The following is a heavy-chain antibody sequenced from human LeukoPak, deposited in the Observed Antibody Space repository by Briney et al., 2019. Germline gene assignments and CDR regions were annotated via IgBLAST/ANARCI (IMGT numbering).Heavy chain of an antibody. D-gene: IGHD3-10*01. CDR1: GFTFSSYD. V-gene: IGHV3-23*01. Sequence: GGSLRLSCAASGFTFSSYDMSWVREAPGKALEWVSGITYSSGYTYYADSVKGRFTISRDNSRNTLYLQMNSLRAEDTAVYYCAKDPSDLGGSGSNNYFDCWGQGTLVTVAS. CDR2: ITYSSGYT. J-gene: IGHJ4*02. CDR3: AKDPSDLGGSGSNNYFDC.